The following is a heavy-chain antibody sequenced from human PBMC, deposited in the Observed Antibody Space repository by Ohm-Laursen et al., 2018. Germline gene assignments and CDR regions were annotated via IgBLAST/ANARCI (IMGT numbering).Heavy chain of an antibody. D-gene: IGHD2-15*01. V-gene: IGHV3-48*03. CDR3: ARVLRSGGSCFP. J-gene: IGHJ5*02. CDR2: ISSSGSTI. CDR1: GFTFSSYA. Sequence: SLRLSCAAAGFTFSSYAMSWVRQAPGEGLEWVSYISSSGSTIYYADSVKGRFAISRDDAKNSLYLQMNSLRAEDTAVYYCARVLRSGGSCFPWGQGTLVTVSS.